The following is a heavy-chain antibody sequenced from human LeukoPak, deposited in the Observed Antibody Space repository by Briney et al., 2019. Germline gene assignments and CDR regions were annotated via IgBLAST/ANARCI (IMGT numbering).Heavy chain of an antibody. V-gene: IGHV1-69*13. CDR3: ARAGSYDSLAAFDI. CDR2: IIPIFGTA. Sequence: SVKVSCKASGYTFTSYAISWVRQAPGQGLEWMGGIIPIFGTANYAQKFQGRVTITADESTSTAYMELSSLRSEDTAVYYCARAGSYDSLAAFDIWGQGTMVTVSS. D-gene: IGHD3-3*01. J-gene: IGHJ3*02. CDR1: GYTFTSYA.